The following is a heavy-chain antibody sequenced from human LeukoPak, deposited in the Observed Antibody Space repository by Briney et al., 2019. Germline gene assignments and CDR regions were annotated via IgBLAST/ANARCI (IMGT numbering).Heavy chain of an antibody. CDR1: GSGFTTYW. J-gene: IGHJ4*02. CDR2: IYPGDSDT. D-gene: IGHD3-10*01. Sequence: GESLKISCKGSGSGFTTYWIGWVRQMPGKGLEWMGIIYPGDSDTRYSPSFQGQVTISADKSISTAYLQWSSLKASDTAMYYCARLTRYLGVEDWGQGTLVTVSS. V-gene: IGHV5-51*01. CDR3: ARLTRYLGVED.